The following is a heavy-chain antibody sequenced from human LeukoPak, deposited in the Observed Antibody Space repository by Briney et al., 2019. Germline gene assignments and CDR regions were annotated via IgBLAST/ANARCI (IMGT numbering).Heavy chain of an antibody. CDR3: ARVRKAAAGRGGFDY. CDR2: INHSGST. CDR1: GGSFSGYY. D-gene: IGHD6-13*01. Sequence: PSETLSLTCAVYGGSFSGYYWSWIRQPPGKGLEWFGEINHSGSTNYNPSLKSRVTISVDTSENQFSLKLSSVTAADTAVYYCARVRKAAAGRGGFDYWGQGTLVTVSS. V-gene: IGHV4-34*01. J-gene: IGHJ4*02.